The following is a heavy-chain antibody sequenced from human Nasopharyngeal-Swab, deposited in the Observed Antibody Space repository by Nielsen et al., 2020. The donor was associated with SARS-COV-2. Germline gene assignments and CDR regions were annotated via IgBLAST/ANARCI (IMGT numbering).Heavy chain of an antibody. CDR2: ISSSGGST. D-gene: IGHD3-3*01. Sequence: GGSLRLSCSASGFTLSSYAMHWVRQAPGKGLEYVSAISSSGGSTYYADSVKGRFTISRDNSKNTLYLQMSSLRAEDTAVYYCVKARITIFGVVISSYYYYGMDVWGQGTTITVSS. CDR1: GFTLSSYA. V-gene: IGHV3-64D*06. CDR3: VKARITIFGVVISSYYYYGMDV. J-gene: IGHJ6*02.